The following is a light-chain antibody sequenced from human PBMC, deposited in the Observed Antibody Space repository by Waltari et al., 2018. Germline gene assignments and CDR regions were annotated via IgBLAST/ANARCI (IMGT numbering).Light chain of an antibody. Sequence: DIQMTQSPSMLSASVGDRVTITCRASQSIRGWLAWYQMKPGLAPKLRMSDASNLGDGIPSRFSGSGFGTNFTLTINSLQPDDFATYYCQEYNRFSTFGLGTKV. J-gene: IGKJ1*01. V-gene: IGKV1-5*01. CDR1: QSIRGW. CDR2: DAS. CDR3: QEYNRFST.